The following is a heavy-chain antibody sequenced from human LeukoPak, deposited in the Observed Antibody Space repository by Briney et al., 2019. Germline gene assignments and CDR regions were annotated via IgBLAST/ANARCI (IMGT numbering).Heavy chain of an antibody. D-gene: IGHD3-22*01. CDR1: GNSISSGDNY. CDR3: ARASYSYDINGWVPFDY. CDR2: IYTSGST. J-gene: IGHJ4*02. Sequence: ESSETLSFTCTVSGNSISSGDNYWSWIRQPAGKGLEWIGRIYTSGSTNYNPSLKSRVTISGDTSKNQFSLRLSSVTAADTAVYYCARASYSYDINGWVPFDYWGQGTLVTVSS. V-gene: IGHV4-61*02.